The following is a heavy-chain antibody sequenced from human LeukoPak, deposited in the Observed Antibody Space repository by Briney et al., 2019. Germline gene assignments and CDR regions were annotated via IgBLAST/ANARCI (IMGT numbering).Heavy chain of an antibody. V-gene: IGHV1-18*01. D-gene: IGHD4-17*01. J-gene: IGHJ4*02. CDR2: ISAYNGDT. CDR3: ARAPSFGDYGGDY. Sequence: ASVKVSCKASGYNFTNYGISWVRQAPGHGLEWMGWISAYNGDTNYAWKLQDRVTLTTDTSTNTAYLELRSLRSDDTAFYFCARAPSFGDYGGDYWGQGTLVTVSS. CDR1: GYNFTNYG.